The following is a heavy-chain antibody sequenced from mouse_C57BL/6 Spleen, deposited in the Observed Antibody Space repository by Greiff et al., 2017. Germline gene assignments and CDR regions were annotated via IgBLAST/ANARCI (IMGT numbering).Heavy chain of an antibody. CDR3: ARVYYVYYVDY. V-gene: IGHV5-4*01. CDR2: ISDGGSYT. CDR1: GFTFSSYA. Sequence: EVQGVESGGGLVKPGGSLKLSCAASGFTFSSYAMSWVRQTPEKRLEWVATISDGGSYTYYPDNVKGRFTISRDNAKNNLYLQMSHLKSEDTAMYYCARVYYVYYVDYWGQGTTLTVSS. D-gene: IGHD1-1*01. J-gene: IGHJ2*01.